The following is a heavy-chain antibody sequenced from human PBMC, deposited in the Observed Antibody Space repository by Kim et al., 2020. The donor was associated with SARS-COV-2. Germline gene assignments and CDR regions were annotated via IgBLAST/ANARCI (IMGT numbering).Heavy chain of an antibody. CDR1: GFTFNTYG. Sequence: GGSLRLSCAASGFTFNTYGMHWVRQAPGKGLEWVSVISDDGSNKYYADSVKGRFTISRDNSKNTLYLQMNSLRIEDTAVYYCAKSVTGSYFGYDYWGQGTLVTVSS. J-gene: IGHJ4*02. CDR2: ISDDGSNK. CDR3: AKSVTGSYFGYDY. V-gene: IGHV3-30*18. D-gene: IGHD1-26*01.